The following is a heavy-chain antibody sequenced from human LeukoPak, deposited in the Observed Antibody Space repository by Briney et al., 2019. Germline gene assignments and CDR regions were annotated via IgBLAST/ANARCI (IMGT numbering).Heavy chain of an antibody. J-gene: IGHJ4*02. CDR3: TRDTPGIAASVSGG. D-gene: IGHD6-13*01. V-gene: IGHV3-53*01. CDR2: IYSGGNA. CDR1: GFSVSHNY. Sequence: GGSLRLSCTASGFSVSHNYMNWVRQAPGEGLEWVALIYSGGNAHYADSVKGRFTISRDNSKNTLYLQMSSLRVEDTAVYYCTRDTPGIAASVSGGWGQGTLVTVSS.